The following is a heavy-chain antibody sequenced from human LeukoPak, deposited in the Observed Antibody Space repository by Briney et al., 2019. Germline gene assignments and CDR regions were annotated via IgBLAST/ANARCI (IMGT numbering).Heavy chain of an antibody. J-gene: IGHJ5*02. CDR2: INPSGGST. CDR1: GYTFTSYY. Sequence: ASVKVSCKASGYTFTSYYMHWVRQAPGQGLEWMGIINPSGGSTSYAQKFQGRVTMTRGMSTSTVYMELSSLRSEDTAVYYCARSIAARRCWFDPWGQGTLVTVSS. D-gene: IGHD6-6*01. CDR3: ARSIAARRCWFDP. V-gene: IGHV1-46*01.